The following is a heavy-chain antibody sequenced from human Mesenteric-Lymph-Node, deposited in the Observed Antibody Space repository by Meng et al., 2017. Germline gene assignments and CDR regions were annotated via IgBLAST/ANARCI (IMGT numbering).Heavy chain of an antibody. J-gene: IGHJ2*01. CDR2: ISGSGGST. CDR1: GFTFSSYA. V-gene: IGHV3-23*01. Sequence: GESLKISCAASGFTFSSYAMSWVRQAPGKGLEWVSAISGSGGSTFYADSVKGRFSISRDNSKNSLYLQMNSLRAEDTAVYFCAKDFVTYGSSYFDLWGRGTLVTVSS. CDR3: AKDFVTYGSSYFDL. D-gene: IGHD3-10*01.